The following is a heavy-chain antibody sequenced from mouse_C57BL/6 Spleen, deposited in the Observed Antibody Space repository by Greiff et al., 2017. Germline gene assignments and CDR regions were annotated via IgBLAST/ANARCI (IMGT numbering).Heavy chain of an antibody. D-gene: IGHD1-1*01. J-gene: IGHJ4*01. Sequence: QVQLKESGAELARPGASVKLSCKASGYTFTSYGISWVKQRTGQGLEWIGEIYPRSGNTYYNEKFKGKATLTADKSSSTAYMELRSLTSEDAAVYFYASATAADYYAMDYWGQGTSVTVSS. V-gene: IGHV1-81*01. CDR3: ASATAADYYAMDY. CDR1: GYTFTSYG. CDR2: IYPRSGNT.